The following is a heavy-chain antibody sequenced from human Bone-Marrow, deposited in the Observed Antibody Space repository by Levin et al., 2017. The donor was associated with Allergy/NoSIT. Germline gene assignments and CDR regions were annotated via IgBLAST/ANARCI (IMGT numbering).Heavy chain of an antibody. V-gene: IGHV3-30*18. CDR2: ISYDGSNK. J-gene: IGHJ2*01. CDR3: AKVDGSSWPRGGWYFDL. D-gene: IGHD6-13*01. CDR1: GFTFSSYG. Sequence: GGSLRLSCAASGFTFSSYGMHWVRQAPGKGLEWVAVISYDGSNKYYADSVKGRFTISRDNSKNTLYLQMNSLRAEDTAVYYCAKVDGSSWPRGGWYFDLWGRGTLVTVSS.